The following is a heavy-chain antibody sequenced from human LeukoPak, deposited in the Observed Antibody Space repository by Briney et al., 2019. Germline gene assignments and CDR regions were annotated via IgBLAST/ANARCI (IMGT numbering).Heavy chain of an antibody. CDR3: ARHDSYYDSSAHNPIDY. D-gene: IGHD3-22*01. Sequence: GESLKISCQGSGYRSTSYWIGWVRQMPGKGLEWMGIIYPGDSDTRYSPSFQGQVTISADKSISTAYLQWSSLKASDTAMYYCARHDSYYDSSAHNPIDYWGQGTLVTVSS. J-gene: IGHJ4*02. CDR2: IYPGDSDT. CDR1: GYRSTSYW. V-gene: IGHV5-51*01.